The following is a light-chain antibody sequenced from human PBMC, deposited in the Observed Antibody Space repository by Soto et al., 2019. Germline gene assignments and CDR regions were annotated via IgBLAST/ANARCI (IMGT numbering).Light chain of an antibody. CDR2: GAS. CDR1: QSISSN. V-gene: IGKV3D-15*01. J-gene: IGKJ1*01. Sequence: EIAVKQSPATLSVTPGERATLSCRASQSISSNLAWYQQKPGQAPRLLIYGASTRANGIPARFSGSGSGTEFTLTISSRQSEDFAVYYCQQNDIRPRTFGQGTRVEIK. CDR3: QQNDIRPRT.